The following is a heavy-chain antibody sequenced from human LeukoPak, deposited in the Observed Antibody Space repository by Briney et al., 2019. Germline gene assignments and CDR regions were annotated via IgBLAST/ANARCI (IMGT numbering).Heavy chain of an antibody. V-gene: IGHV3-23*01. CDR3: AKNTGYSSGWYVPYNWFDP. CDR1: GFTFSSYA. Sequence: GGSLRLSCAASGFTFSSYAMHWVRQAPGKGLEWVSAISGSGGSTYYADSVKGRFTISRDNSKNTLYLQMNSLRAEDTAVYYCAKNTGYSSGWYVPYNWFDPWGQGTLVTVSS. CDR2: ISGSGGST. J-gene: IGHJ5*02. D-gene: IGHD6-19*01.